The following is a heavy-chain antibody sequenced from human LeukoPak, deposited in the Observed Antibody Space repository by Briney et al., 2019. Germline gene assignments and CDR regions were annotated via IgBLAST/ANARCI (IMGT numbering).Heavy chain of an antibody. CDR2: IYTSGST. Sequence: SETLSLTCTVSGGSISSYYWSWIRQPAGKGLEWIGRIYTSGSTNYNPSLKSRVTMSVDTSKNQFSLKLSSVTAADTAVYYCARALREGFGELSVADWFDPWGQGTLVTVSS. J-gene: IGHJ5*02. V-gene: IGHV4-4*07. D-gene: IGHD3-10*01. CDR3: ARALREGFGELSVADWFDP. CDR1: GGSISSYY.